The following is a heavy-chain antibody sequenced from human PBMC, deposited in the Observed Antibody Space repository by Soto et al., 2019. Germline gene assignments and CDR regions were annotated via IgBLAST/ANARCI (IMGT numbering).Heavy chain of an antibody. J-gene: IGHJ6*02. CDR1: GFNFNSYN. CDR2: VSYEGNNK. CDR3: ARAASTTCQPYSCHYHGMDV. Sequence: PGGSLRLACAASGFNFNSYNLHWVRQAPGKGLEWVAVVSYEGNNKYYGDSVKGRFTISKDESKTTGYLQMTNLRSEHTAKYYCARAASTTCQPYSCHYHGMDVWGLGTTVTVSS. V-gene: IGHV3-30*03. D-gene: IGHD6-13*01.